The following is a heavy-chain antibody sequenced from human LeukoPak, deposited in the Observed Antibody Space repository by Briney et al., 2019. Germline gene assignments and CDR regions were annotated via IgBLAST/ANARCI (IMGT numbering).Heavy chain of an antibody. CDR1: GFTFSDYS. CDR2: ISSGSSTI. CDR3: ARSVGATTDWFDP. J-gene: IGHJ5*02. Sequence: GGSLRLSCAASGFTFSDYSMNWVRQAPGKGLEWVSYISSGSSTIYYADSVKGRFTISRDNAKNSLYLQMNSLRGEDTAVYYCARSVGATTDWFDPWGQGTQVIVSS. V-gene: IGHV3-48*01. D-gene: IGHD1-26*01.